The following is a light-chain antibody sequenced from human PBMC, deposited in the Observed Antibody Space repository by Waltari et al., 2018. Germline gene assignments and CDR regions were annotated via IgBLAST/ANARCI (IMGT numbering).Light chain of an antibody. J-gene: IGKJ5*01. CDR1: QSVSSN. CDR3: QQYNRWPPIA. V-gene: IGKV3-15*01. Sequence: EIVMTQSPATLSVSPGETATLSCRASQSVSSNVAWYRKKPGQAPRLLIYDASTRATSIPAKFSGSGSGTEFTLTISSLQSEDFAVYYCQQYNRWPPIAFGHGTRLEIK. CDR2: DAS.